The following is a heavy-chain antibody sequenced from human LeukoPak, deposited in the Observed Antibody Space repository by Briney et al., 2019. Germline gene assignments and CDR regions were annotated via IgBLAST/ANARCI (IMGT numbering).Heavy chain of an antibody. D-gene: IGHD6-19*01. CDR1: EITLSSYW. V-gene: IGHV3-7*01. Sequence: GGSLRLFCAASEITLSSYWMSWVRRAPGKGLEWVANIKQDGREKYYVDSVKGRFTISRDNAKNSLSLHINSVIAEDTAVYFCSREASRGSRWLAGNDAFDIWGQGTMVTVSS. CDR3: SREASRGSRWLAGNDAFDI. CDR2: IKQDGREK. J-gene: IGHJ3*02.